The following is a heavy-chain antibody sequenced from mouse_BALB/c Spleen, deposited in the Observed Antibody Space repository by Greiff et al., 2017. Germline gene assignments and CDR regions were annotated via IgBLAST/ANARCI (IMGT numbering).Heavy chain of an antibody. D-gene: IGHD2-2*01. J-gene: IGHJ4*01. V-gene: IGHV5-17*02. Sequence: DVKLVESGGGLVQPGGSRKLSCAASGFTFSSFGMHWVRQAPEKGLEWVAYISSGSSTIYYADTVKGRFTISRDNPKNTLFLQMTSLRSEDTAMYYCAREGLRDAMDYWGQGTSVTVSS. CDR2: ISSGSSTI. CDR1: GFTFSSFG. CDR3: AREGLRDAMDY.